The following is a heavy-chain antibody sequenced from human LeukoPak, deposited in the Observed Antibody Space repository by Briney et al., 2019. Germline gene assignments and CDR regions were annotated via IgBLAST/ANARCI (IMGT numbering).Heavy chain of an antibody. D-gene: IGHD4-23*01. J-gene: IGHJ3*02. CDR1: GFTFSSYS. Sequence: GGSLRLSCAASGFTFSSYSMTWVRQAPGKGLEWVSSISSSSTYIYYADSVKGRFTISRDNAKNSLYLQMNSLRAADTAVYYCAGGLHTVGDAFDIWGQGTMVTVSS. CDR2: ISSSSTYI. CDR3: AGGLHTVGDAFDI. V-gene: IGHV3-21*01.